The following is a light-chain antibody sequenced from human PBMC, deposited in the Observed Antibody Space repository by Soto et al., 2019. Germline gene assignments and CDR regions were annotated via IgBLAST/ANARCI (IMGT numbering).Light chain of an antibody. Sequence: EIVLTQSPGTLSLSPGERATLSCRASQSVSSNYLAWYQQKPGQAPRLLIYGASSRATGIPDRFSGSGSGTDFTLTISRLEPEEFAVYYCQQYGSSPGITFGQGTRLEIK. CDR3: QQYGSSPGIT. CDR2: GAS. J-gene: IGKJ5*01. V-gene: IGKV3-20*01. CDR1: QSVSSNY.